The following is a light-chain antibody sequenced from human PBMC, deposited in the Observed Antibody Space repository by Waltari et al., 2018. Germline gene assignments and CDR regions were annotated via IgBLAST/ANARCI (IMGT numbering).Light chain of an antibody. CDR2: AAS. Sequence: DIQMTQSPSSLSASVGDRVTITCRASQGIGNNLVGYQQKPGKVPKVLIYAASTLQSGVPSRFSGSGSGTDFTLTISSLQPEDVATYYCQKYNTALPELTFGGGTKVEIK. CDR3: QKYNTALPELT. CDR1: QGIGNN. J-gene: IGKJ4*01. V-gene: IGKV1-27*01.